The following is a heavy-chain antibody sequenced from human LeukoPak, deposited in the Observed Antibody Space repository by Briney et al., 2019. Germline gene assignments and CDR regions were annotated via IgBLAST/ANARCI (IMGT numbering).Heavy chain of an antibody. J-gene: IGHJ4*02. D-gene: IGHD6-19*01. CDR1: GFTFSDYC. Sequence: GGSLRLSCAASGFTFSDYCMSWIRQAPGKGLEWVSYISSSGSTIYYADSVKGRFTISRDNAKNSLYLQMNSLRAEDTAVYYCARDLGSSGWYGGPLGVGVYWGQGTLVTVSS. CDR2: ISSSGSTI. V-gene: IGHV3-11*04. CDR3: ARDLGSSGWYGGPLGVGVY.